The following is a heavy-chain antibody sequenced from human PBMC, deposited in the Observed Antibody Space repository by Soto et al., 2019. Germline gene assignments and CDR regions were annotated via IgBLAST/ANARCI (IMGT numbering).Heavy chain of an antibody. CDR3: STSSRNEYHFAMDA. J-gene: IGHJ6*02. CDR1: GLSVSSSD. V-gene: IGHV3-53*01. CDR2: IYSGGST. Sequence: TGGSLRLSCAASGLSVSSSDMSWVRQASGKGLEWVSVIYSGGSTHDADSVKGRFTISRDNSKNTVHLQMNSLRVDDTAVYFCSTSSRNEYHFAMDAWGQGTKVTVYS. D-gene: IGHD6-6*01.